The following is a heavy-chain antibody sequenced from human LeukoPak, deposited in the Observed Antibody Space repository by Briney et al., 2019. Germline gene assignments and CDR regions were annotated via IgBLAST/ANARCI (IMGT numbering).Heavy chain of an antibody. CDR1: GDTFRTYA. Sequence: GSSVKVSCKASGDTFRTYAITWVRQAPGQGLEWMGWISAYNGNTNYAQKLQGRVTMTTDTSTSTAYMELRSLRSDDTAVYYCARDGWVRGEYYMDVWGKGTTVTVSS. CDR2: ISAYNGNT. V-gene: IGHV1-18*01. J-gene: IGHJ6*03. D-gene: IGHD3-10*01. CDR3: ARDGWVRGEYYMDV.